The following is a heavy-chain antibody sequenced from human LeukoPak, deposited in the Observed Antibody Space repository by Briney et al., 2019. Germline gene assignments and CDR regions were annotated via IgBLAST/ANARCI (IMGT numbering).Heavy chain of an antibody. CDR2: IYYSGST. J-gene: IGHJ6*02. CDR1: GGSISSYY. CDR3: ARGYYYGMDV. Sequence: PSETLSLTCTVSGGSISSYYWSWIRQPPGKGLEWIGYIYYSGSTNYNPSLKSRVTISVDTSKNQFSLKLSSVTAADTAVYYWARGYYYGMDVWGQGTTVTVSS. V-gene: IGHV4-59*08.